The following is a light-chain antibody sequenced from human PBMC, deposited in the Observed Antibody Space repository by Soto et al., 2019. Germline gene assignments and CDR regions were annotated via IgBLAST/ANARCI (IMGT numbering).Light chain of an antibody. CDR3: SSHAGTSTLVV. V-gene: IGLV2-14*01. Sequence: QSALTQPASVSGSPGQSITFSCTGTSSDVGDYNYVSVSWYQQHPGKAPKLMIYEVSNRPSGVSNRFSGSKSGNTASLTISGLQAEDEADYYCSSHAGTSTLVVFGGGTKVTVL. CDR1: SSDVGDYNY. CDR2: EVS. J-gene: IGLJ2*01.